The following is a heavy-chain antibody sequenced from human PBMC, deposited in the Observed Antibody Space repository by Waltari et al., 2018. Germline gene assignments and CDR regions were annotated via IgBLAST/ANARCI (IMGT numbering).Heavy chain of an antibody. V-gene: IGHV1-46*01. Sequence: QVQLVQSGAEVKKPGASVKVSCKASGYTFTSYYMHWVRQAPGQGLAWMGIINPSVGSTIYAQKFPGSVTMTRDTSTSTVYMELSSLRSEDTAVYYCARNPYYYDSSGYSLDYWGQGTLVTVSS. CDR3: ARNPYYYDSSGYSLDY. D-gene: IGHD3-22*01. J-gene: IGHJ4*02. CDR2: INPSVGST. CDR1: GYTFTSYY.